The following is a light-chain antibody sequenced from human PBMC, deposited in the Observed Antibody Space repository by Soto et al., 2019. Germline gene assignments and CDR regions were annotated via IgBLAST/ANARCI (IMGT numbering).Light chain of an antibody. CDR2: GNS. J-gene: IGLJ1*01. CDR1: SSNIGAGYD. V-gene: IGLV1-40*01. CDR3: GSYTTTSTLV. Sequence: QSVLTQPPSVSGAPGQSVTISCTGSSSNIGAGYDVHWYQQLPGTAPKLLIYGNSNRPSGVSNRFSGSKSGNTASLTISGLQPEDEADYYCGSYTTTSTLVFGTGTKLTVL.